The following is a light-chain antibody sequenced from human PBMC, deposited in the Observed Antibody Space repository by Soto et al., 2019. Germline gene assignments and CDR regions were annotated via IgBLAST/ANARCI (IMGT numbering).Light chain of an antibody. J-gene: IGKJ1*01. V-gene: IGKV1-39*01. Sequence: DIQMTQSPSSLSASVGDRVTITCRASQSISSFLNWYQQKPGKAPKLLIYAASTLQSGVPSRFSGSGSGTDFTLTISSLQPEDFATYYCQQTHTTPWAFGQGTK. CDR3: QQTHTTPWA. CDR2: AAS. CDR1: QSISSF.